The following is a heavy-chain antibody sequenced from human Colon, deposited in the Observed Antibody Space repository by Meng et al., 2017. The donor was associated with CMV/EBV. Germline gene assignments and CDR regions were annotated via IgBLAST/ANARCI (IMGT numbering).Heavy chain of an antibody. CDR1: GFTFDTYS. CDR3: ARGADDDF. D-gene: IGHD3-16*01. CDR2: ISSRSSFL. J-gene: IGHJ4*02. V-gene: IGHV3-21*01. Sequence: ESLEISCAGSGFTFDTYSMNWVRQAPGKGLEWVSSISSRSSFLYYEDSLKGRFTVSRDNAKNSLFLQMNRLRPEDTAVYYCARGADDDFWGQGTLVTVSS.